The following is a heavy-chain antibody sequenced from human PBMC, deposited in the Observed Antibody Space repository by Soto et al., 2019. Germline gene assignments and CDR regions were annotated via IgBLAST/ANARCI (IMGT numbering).Heavy chain of an antibody. CDR1: GYTFTGYY. V-gene: IGHV1-2*04. J-gene: IGHJ6*02. CDR3: AREASSSTPGYYDMDV. D-gene: IGHD6-6*01. CDR2: INPNSGGT. Sequence: ASVKVSCKASGYTFTGYYMHWVRQAPGQGLEWMGWINPNSGGTNYAQKFQGWVTMTRDTSISTAYMELSRLRSDDTAVYYCAREASSSTPGYYDMDVWGQGTTVTVSS.